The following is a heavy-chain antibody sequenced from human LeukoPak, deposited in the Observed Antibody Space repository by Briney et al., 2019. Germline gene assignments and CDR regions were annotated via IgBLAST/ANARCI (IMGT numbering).Heavy chain of an antibody. V-gene: IGHV4-59*01. D-gene: IGHD4-23*01. CDR1: GASISSYY. Sequence: SETLSLTCSVSGASISSYYWSWIRQPPGKGLEWIGYIFYTGSTNYNPSLKSRVTISVLTSKNRFSLKLSSVTAADTAVYYCATPPGGDDAFDIWGQGTMFTASS. CDR2: IFYTGST. J-gene: IGHJ3*02. CDR3: ATPPGGDDAFDI.